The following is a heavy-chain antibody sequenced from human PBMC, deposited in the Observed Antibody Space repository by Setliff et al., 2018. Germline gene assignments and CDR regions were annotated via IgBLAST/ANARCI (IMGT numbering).Heavy chain of an antibody. Sequence: PGGSLRLSCAASGLTFNSYAMSWVRQAPGKGLEWVSSVSVSGDNTYYADSVKGRFTISRDNPRSTLYLQMNSLRAEDTALYYCANYEQRPRNLDYWGQGTLVTVSS. D-gene: IGHD6-25*01. CDR2: VSVSGDNT. V-gene: IGHV3-23*01. J-gene: IGHJ4*02. CDR3: ANYEQRPRNLDY. CDR1: GLTFNSYA.